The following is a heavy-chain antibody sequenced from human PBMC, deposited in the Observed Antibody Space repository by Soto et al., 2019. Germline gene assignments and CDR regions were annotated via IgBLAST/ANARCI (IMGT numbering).Heavy chain of an antibody. D-gene: IGHD4-4*01. CDR2: IYHSGST. CDR3: ARAYDYSSNWFDP. Sequence: QVQLQESGPGLVQPSGTLSLTCAVSGGSISSTNWWSWVRQPPGKGLEWIGEIYHSGSTNYNPSLKSRVVISVDKSKNQFSLKLSSVTAADTAVYYCARAYDYSSNWFDPWGLGTLVTVSS. V-gene: IGHV4-4*02. J-gene: IGHJ5*02. CDR1: GGSISSTNW.